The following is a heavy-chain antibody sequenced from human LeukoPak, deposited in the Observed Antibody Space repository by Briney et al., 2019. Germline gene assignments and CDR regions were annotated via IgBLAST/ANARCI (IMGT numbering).Heavy chain of an antibody. J-gene: IGHJ4*02. CDR3: ARGRDIVVVPAAMVDY. Sequence: GGSLRLSCAASGFTFSSYSMNWVRQAPGKGLEWVSSISSSSSYIYYADSVKGRFTISRDNAKNSLYLQMNSLRAEDTAVYYCARGRDIVVVPAAMVDYWGQGTLVTVSS. CDR2: ISSSSSYI. CDR1: GFTFSSYS. D-gene: IGHD2-2*01. V-gene: IGHV3-21*01.